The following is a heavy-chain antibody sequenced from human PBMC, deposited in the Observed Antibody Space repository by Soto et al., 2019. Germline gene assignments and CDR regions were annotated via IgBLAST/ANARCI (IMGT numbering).Heavy chain of an antibody. CDR3: ARGGDPYSPFFFAY. CDR1: GYSFTRFW. J-gene: IGHJ4*02. CDR2: IDPTDSYI. D-gene: IGHD2-21*01. Sequence: PGESLKIPCKGSGYSFTRFWMSWVRQMPGKGLEWMGRIDPTDSYIHYSPSFQGHVTISADKSINTAYPQWGSLKASDTAIYFCARGGDPYSPFFFAYWGLGTVVTVSS. V-gene: IGHV5-10-1*01.